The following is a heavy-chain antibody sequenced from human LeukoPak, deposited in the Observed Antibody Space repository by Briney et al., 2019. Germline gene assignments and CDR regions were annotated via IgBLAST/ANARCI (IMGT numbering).Heavy chain of an antibody. J-gene: IGHJ4*02. V-gene: IGHV4-59*08. D-gene: IGHD6-13*01. Sequence: SETLSLTCAVYGGSFSGYYWSWIRQPPGKGLEWIGYIYYSGRTNYNPSLKSRVTISVDTSKNQFSLKLSSVTAADTAVYYCARHSSSSYYYFDYWGQGTLVTVSS. CDR3: ARHSSSSYYYFDY. CDR2: IYYSGRT. CDR1: GGSFSGYY.